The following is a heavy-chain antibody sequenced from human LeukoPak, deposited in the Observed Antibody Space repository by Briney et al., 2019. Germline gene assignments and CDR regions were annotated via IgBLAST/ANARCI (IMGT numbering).Heavy chain of an antibody. Sequence: SVKVSCKASGGTFSSYAISWVRQAPGQGLEWMGGIIPIFGTANYAQKFQGRVTINTDESTSTAYMELSSLRSEDTAVYYCARKIFDSSGYYYFDYWGQGTLVTVSS. V-gene: IGHV1-69*05. J-gene: IGHJ4*02. CDR2: IIPIFGTA. CDR1: GGTFSSYA. CDR3: ARKIFDSSGYYYFDY. D-gene: IGHD3-22*01.